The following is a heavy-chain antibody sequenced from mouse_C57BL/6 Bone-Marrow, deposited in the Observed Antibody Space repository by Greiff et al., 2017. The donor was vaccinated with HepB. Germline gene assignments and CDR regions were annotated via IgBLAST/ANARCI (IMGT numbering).Heavy chain of an antibody. CDR2: ISYDGSN. J-gene: IGHJ2*01. D-gene: IGHD1-1*01. Sequence: EVKLEESGPGLVKPSQSLSLTCSVTGYSITSGYYWNWIRQFPGNKLEWMGYISYDGSNNYNPSLKNRISITRDTSKNQFFLKLNSVTTEDTATYYCARLEITTVVAPYYFDYWGQGTTLTVSS. V-gene: IGHV3-6*01. CDR3: ARLEITTVVAPYYFDY. CDR1: GYSITSGYY.